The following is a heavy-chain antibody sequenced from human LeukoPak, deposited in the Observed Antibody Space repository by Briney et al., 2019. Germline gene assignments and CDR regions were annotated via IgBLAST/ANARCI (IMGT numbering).Heavy chain of an antibody. CDR3: ASLPRGLTGGYMDV. J-gene: IGHJ6*03. V-gene: IGHV3-21*01. Sequence: GGSLRLSCAASGFTFSSYSMNWVRQAPGKGLEWVSSISSSSYIYYADSVKGRFTISRDNAKNSLYLQMNSLRAEDTAVYYCASLPRGLTGGYMDVWGKGTTVTVSS. CDR1: GFTFSSYS. CDR2: ISSSSYI. D-gene: IGHD2-8*02.